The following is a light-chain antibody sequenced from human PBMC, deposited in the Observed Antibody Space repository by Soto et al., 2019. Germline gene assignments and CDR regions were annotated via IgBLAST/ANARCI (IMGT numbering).Light chain of an antibody. V-gene: IGKV3-11*01. CDR2: DTS. CDR1: QSVSGSF. J-gene: IGKJ4*01. Sequence: EIVLTQSPATLSLSPGERATLSCRASQSVSGSFLAWYQQKPGQAPRLLIYDTSNRATDIPARFSGSGSGTYFTLNIRRLEPEDFAVYYCQQRCHLLLTFGGGTKGAIK. CDR3: QQRCHLLLT.